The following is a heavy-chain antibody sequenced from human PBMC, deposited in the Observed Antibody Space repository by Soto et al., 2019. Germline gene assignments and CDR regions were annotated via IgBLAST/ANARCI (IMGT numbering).Heavy chain of an antibody. Sequence: ASVKVSCKASGYTFSNFGLSWVRQAPGQGLERMGWISGYNGNTNSAERFQGRVTMTTDTSTSTAYMEVRSLTSDDTAVYYCARDSAPPLYGISTASDSWGQGTLVTVSS. CDR1: GYTFSNFG. CDR3: ARDSAPPLYGISTASDS. D-gene: IGHD2-21*02. V-gene: IGHV1-18*01. CDR2: ISGYNGNT. J-gene: IGHJ4*02.